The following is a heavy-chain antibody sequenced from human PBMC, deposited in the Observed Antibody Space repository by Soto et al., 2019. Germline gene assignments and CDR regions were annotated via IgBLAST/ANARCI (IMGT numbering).Heavy chain of an antibody. Sequence: PGGALRLSRAASGFSFSNYAMSWVRQAPGKGLEGVSAINDNGVTTYYADSVKGRFTISKDNAKNTLHLRMNSLIGEGTAVYYCAREVCSSNSCYDEIDNWGQGIMVTVYS. J-gene: IGHJ4*02. V-gene: IGHV3-23*01. CDR3: AREVCSSNSCYDEIDN. CDR1: GFSFSNYA. D-gene: IGHD2-2*01. CDR2: INDNGVTT.